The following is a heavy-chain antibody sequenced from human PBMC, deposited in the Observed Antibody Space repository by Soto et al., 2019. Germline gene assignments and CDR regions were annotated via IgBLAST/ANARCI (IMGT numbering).Heavy chain of an antibody. J-gene: IGHJ4*02. CDR3: AKDLSTYYYDSSGYFHATPYYFDY. CDR2: ISGSGGST. CDR1: GFTFSSYA. D-gene: IGHD3-22*01. Sequence: EVQLLESGGGLVQPGGSLRLSCAASGFTFSSYAMSWVRQAPGKGLEWVSAISGSGGSTYYADSVKGRFTISRDNSKNTLYLQMNSLRAEDTAVYYCAKDLSTYYYDSSGYFHATPYYFDYWGQGTLVTVSS. V-gene: IGHV3-23*01.